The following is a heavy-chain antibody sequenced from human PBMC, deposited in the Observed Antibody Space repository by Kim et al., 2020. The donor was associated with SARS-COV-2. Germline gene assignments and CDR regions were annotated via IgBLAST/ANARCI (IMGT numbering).Heavy chain of an antibody. D-gene: IGHD2-21*02. J-gene: IGHJ3*01. CDR3: AKEEQAYCGGDCYAFDL. Sequence: SVQGRFTISRDNSKNTLYLQMNSLRDEDTAIYYCAKEEQAYCGGDCYAFDLWGQGTMVTVSS. V-gene: IGHV3-30*02.